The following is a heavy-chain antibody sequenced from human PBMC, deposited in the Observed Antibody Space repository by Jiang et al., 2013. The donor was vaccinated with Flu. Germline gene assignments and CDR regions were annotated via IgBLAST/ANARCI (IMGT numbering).Heavy chain of an antibody. CDR3: TRDPDRAGTFFDY. J-gene: IGHJ4*02. V-gene: IGHV1-2*02. CDR1: GYAFTDKY. D-gene: IGHD3-10*01. Sequence: PGASVKVSCKASGYAFTDKYIHWVRQAPGQGLEWMGWINPKSGVTNYAWKFQGRVTMTTDTSIGTAYMDLISLTSDDTAVYYCTRDPDRAGTFFDYWGQGTLVSVSS. CDR2: INPKSGVT.